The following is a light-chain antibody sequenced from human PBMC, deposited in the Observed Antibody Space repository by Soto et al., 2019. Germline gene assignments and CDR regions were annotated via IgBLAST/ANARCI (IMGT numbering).Light chain of an antibody. CDR3: QQYYSYPQT. Sequence: AILMTHSPSSLSASTGDRVTITCLASQGISSYLSWYQQKPGKAPKLLIYVASTLQSGVPSRFSGSGSGTDFTLTISCLQSEDFATYYCQQYYSYPQTFGQGTKVDIK. J-gene: IGKJ1*01. CDR1: QGISSY. CDR2: VAS. V-gene: IGKV1-8*01.